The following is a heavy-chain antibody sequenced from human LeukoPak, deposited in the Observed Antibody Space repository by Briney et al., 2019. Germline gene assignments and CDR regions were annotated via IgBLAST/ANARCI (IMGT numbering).Heavy chain of an antibody. J-gene: IGHJ4*02. Sequence: PGGSLRLSCAASGFTFSSYGMHWVRQAPGKRLEWVAVIWYDGSNKYYADSVKGRFTISRDNSKNTLYLQMNSLRAEDTAVYYCARGLIVGAVFDYWGQGTLVTVSS. D-gene: IGHD1-26*01. CDR2: IWYDGSNK. CDR1: GFTFSSYG. CDR3: ARGLIVGAVFDY. V-gene: IGHV3-33*01.